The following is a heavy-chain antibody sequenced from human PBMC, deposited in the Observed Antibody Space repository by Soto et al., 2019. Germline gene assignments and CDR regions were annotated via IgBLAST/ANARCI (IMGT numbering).Heavy chain of an antibody. CDR3: AKEGDSRITIFGVVIISYFDY. CDR2: ISGSGGST. D-gene: IGHD3-3*01. J-gene: IGHJ4*02. CDR1: GFTFSSYA. V-gene: IGHV3-23*01. Sequence: GGSLRLSCAASGFTFSSYAMSWVRQAPGKGLEWVSAISGSGGSTYYADSVKGRFTISSDNSKNTLYLQMNSLRAEDTAVYYCAKEGDSRITIFGVVIISYFDYWGQGTLVTVSS.